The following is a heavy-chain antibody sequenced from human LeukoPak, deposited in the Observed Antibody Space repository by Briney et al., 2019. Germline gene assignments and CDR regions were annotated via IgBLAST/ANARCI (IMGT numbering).Heavy chain of an antibody. Sequence: GGSLRLSCAASVFTFSSYAMSWVRQAPGKGLEWVSAISCSGGSTYYADSVKGRFTISRDNSKNTLYLQMNSLRAEDTAVYYCAKSPGSFYDSSGYYFLLNDAFDIWGQGTMVTVSS. J-gene: IGHJ3*02. CDR2: ISCSGGST. CDR3: AKSPGSFYDSSGYYFLLNDAFDI. CDR1: VFTFSSYA. D-gene: IGHD3-22*01. V-gene: IGHV3-23*01.